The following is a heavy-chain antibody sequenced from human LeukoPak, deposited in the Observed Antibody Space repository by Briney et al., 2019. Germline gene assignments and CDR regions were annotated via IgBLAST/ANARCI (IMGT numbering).Heavy chain of an antibody. CDR3: ARGLGVSLFDY. V-gene: IGHV4-30-4*01. J-gene: IGHJ4*02. CDR2: IYYSGST. CDR1: GGSISSGDYY. D-gene: IGHD3-16*01. Sequence: PSETLSLTCTVSGGSISSGDYYWSWIRQPPGKGLEWIGYIYYSGSTYYNPSLKSRVTISVDTSKNQFSLKLSSVTAADTAVYYCARGLGVSLFDYWGQGTLVTVYS.